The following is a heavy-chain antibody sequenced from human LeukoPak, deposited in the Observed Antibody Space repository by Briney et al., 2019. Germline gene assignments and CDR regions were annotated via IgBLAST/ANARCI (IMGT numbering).Heavy chain of an antibody. CDR1: GFTYSTYA. CDR3: ARSRGFCGGEAQCDFPY. V-gene: IGHV3-30-3*01. D-gene: IGHD2-21*01. Sequence: GGSLRLSCAASGFTYSTYAFHWVRQAPGKGLEWVALISDQESGSNEYYAASVKGRFTISRDNSRKTLSLHMNTLRIEDTAVYYCARSRGFCGGEAQCDFPYWGQGTLVTVSS. CDR2: ISDQESGSNE. J-gene: IGHJ4*02.